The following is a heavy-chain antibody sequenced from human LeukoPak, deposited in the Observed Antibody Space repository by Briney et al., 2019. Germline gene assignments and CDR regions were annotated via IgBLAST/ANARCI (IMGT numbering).Heavy chain of an antibody. CDR2: INPNTGGT. Sequence: GASVKVSCKASGYTFTGYYIHWVRQAPGEGLEWMGWINPNTGGTNYAQKFQGRVTMTRDTSISTAYMELSRLRSDDTAVYYCARVDRPYSSSVGYWGQGTLVTVSS. D-gene: IGHD6-19*01. V-gene: IGHV1-2*02. J-gene: IGHJ4*02. CDR1: GYTFTGYY. CDR3: ARVDRPYSSSVGY.